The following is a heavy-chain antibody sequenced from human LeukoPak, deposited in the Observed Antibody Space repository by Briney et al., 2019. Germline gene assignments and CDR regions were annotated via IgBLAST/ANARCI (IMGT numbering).Heavy chain of an antibody. J-gene: IGHJ6*03. Sequence: SETLSLTCAVYGGSFSGYYWSWTRQPPGKGLEWIGEINHSGSTNYNPSLKSRVTISVDTSKNQFSLKLSSVTAADTAVYYCARAIVVVPAADDYYYYYMDVWGKGTTVTVSS. CDR3: ARAIVVVPAADDYYYYYMDV. CDR2: INHSGST. D-gene: IGHD2-2*01. CDR1: GGSFSGYY. V-gene: IGHV4-34*01.